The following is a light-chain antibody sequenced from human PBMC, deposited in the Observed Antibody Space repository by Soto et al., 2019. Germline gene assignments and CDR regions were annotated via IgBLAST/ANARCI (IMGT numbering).Light chain of an antibody. V-gene: IGKV3-20*01. CDR2: GAS. CDR1: QSVSSSY. CDR3: QNFCSSLFT. J-gene: IGKJ3*01. Sequence: EIVMTQSPGTLSLSPGERATLSCRASQSVSSSYFALYEQKAGHAPRLRIYGASSRTTGISDRFSGSGSGTDFTLTISRLEPGDYSVYFCQNFCSSLFTFGPGTKVDIK.